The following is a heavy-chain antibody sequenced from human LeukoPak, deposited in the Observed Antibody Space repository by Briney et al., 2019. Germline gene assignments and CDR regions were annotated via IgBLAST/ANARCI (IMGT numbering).Heavy chain of an antibody. Sequence: SETLSLTCTVSGGSINSNNHYWDWIRQPPGKGLEWIGSIYYSGSTSYNPSLGSRVTISVDTSKNQFSLNLSSVTAADTAIYYCARSSLNILLYFGESHGWFDTWGQGTLATVSS. CDR3: ARSSLNILLYFGESHGWFDT. CDR2: IYYSGST. V-gene: IGHV4-39*07. CDR1: GGSINSNNHY. J-gene: IGHJ5*02. D-gene: IGHD3-10*01.